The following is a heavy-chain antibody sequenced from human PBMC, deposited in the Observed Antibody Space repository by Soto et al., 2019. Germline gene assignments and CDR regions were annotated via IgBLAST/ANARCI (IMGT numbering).Heavy chain of an antibody. CDR1: GXNLVDYS. CDR3: ARYAYRGDSRKYGMDV. Sequence: GSLRLSCAASGXNLVDYSMCWVRQAPGKGLEWVSGISGNGRTTYYPDYVKGRFNISIDNSKNTLFLQMDSLRAEDTAVYFCARYAYRGDSRKYGMDVWGQGTMGTVSS. V-gene: IGHV3-23*01. J-gene: IGHJ6*02. D-gene: IGHD2-21*02. CDR2: ISGNGRTT.